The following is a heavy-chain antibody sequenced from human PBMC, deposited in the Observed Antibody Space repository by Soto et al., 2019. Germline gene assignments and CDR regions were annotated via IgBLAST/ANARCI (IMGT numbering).Heavy chain of an antibody. Sequence: SETLSLTCTVSGGSISSSSYYWGWIRQPPGKGLEWIGSIYYSGSTYYNPSLKSRVTISVDTSKNQFSLKLSSVTAADTAVYYCARLWFGEFPIDPWGQGTLVTVSS. CDR2: IYYSGST. CDR1: GGSISSSSYY. CDR3: ARLWFGEFPIDP. D-gene: IGHD3-10*01. J-gene: IGHJ5*02. V-gene: IGHV4-39*01.